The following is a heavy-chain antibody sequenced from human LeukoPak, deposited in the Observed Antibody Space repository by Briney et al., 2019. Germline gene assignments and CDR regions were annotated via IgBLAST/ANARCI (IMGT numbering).Heavy chain of an antibody. CDR1: GGSISSYY. D-gene: IGHD6-19*01. V-gene: IGHV4-59*01. CDR3: ARARYSSGWYVVAFDI. Sequence: SETLSLTCTVSGGSISSYYWSWVRQPPGKGLEWIGYIYYSGSTNYNPSLKSRVTISVDTSKNQSSLKLSSVTAAGTAVYYCARARYSSGWYVVAFDIWGQGTMVTVSS. CDR2: IYYSGST. J-gene: IGHJ3*02.